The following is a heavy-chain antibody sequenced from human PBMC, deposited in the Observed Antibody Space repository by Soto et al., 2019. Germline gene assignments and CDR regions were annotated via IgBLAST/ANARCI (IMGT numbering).Heavy chain of an antibody. D-gene: IGHD2-2*01. V-gene: IGHV1-3*01. CDR1: GYTFSNYV. Sequence: ASVKVSCKASGYTFSNYVMHWVRQAPGQRLEWMGWISVGNGNTKYSQKFQGRLTITRDTSATTADMVLCSLRPEDTAVYYCTRSGSSTSCYENAYDIWGQGTMVTVSS. CDR2: ISVGNGNT. J-gene: IGHJ3*02. CDR3: TRSGSSTSCYENAYDI.